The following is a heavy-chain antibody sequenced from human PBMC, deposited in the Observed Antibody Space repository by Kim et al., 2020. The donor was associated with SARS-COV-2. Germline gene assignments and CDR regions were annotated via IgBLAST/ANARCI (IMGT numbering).Heavy chain of an antibody. D-gene: IGHD6-19*01. J-gene: IGHJ4*01. CDR3: ASAKGDDISGWYIFDY. V-gene: IGHV3-30-3*01. Sequence: GGSLRLSCAASGFTFSQYPMHWVRQAPGKGLEWVAFISDDGNSKYYTDSVKGRFTISRDNSKNTLYLQTNGLRTDDTAVFYCASAKGDDISGWYIFDYWG. CDR2: ISDDGNSK. CDR1: GFTFSQYP.